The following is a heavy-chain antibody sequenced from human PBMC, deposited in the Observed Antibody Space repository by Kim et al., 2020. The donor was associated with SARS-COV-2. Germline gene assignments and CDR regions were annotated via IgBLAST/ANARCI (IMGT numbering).Heavy chain of an antibody. CDR3: AKARYFDWLFGRTADNYFGP. Sequence: SETLSLTCAVYGENFRAYYWSWIRQPPGKGLEWIGETNHRGTTNYNPSLKSRVTISVDTSKSQFSLKVSSVTAADTAGYYCAKARYFDWLFGRTADNYFGPWRQGTLVTVPS. CDR2: TNHRGTT. V-gene: IGHV4-34*01. J-gene: IGHJ5*02. D-gene: IGHD3-9*01. CDR1: GENFRAYY.